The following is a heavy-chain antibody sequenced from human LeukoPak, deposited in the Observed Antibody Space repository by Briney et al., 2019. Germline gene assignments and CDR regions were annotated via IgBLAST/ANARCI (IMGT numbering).Heavy chain of an antibody. D-gene: IGHD3-10*01. CDR1: GFTFSSYA. V-gene: IGHV3-23*01. J-gene: IGHJ4*02. Sequence: GGSLRPSCAASGFTFSSYAMSWVRQAPGKGLEWVSAISGSGGSTYYADSVKGRFTISRDNSKNTLYLQMNSLRAEDTAVYYCGGARFGELPFDYWGQGTLVTVSS. CDR3: GGARFGELPFDY. CDR2: ISGSGGST.